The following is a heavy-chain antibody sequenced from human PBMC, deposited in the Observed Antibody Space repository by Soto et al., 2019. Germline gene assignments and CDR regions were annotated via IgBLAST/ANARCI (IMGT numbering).Heavy chain of an antibody. CDR2: VSGSGGGT. J-gene: IGHJ4*02. D-gene: IGHD2-21*02. CDR1: GFTFNTYG. Sequence: GGSLRLSCAASGFTFNTYGMTWVRQAPGKGLEWVSTVSGSGGGTYYADSVKGRFTISRVNSKNTMYLQMSNLRAEDTAVYFCGRSGPYCGGDCYPEFDFWCLGTPVTVSS. CDR3: GRSGPYCGGDCYPEFDF. V-gene: IGHV3-23*01.